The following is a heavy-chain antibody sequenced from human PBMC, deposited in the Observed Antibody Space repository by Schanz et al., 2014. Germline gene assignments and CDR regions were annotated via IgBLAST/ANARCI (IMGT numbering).Heavy chain of an antibody. CDR2: IKQDGSEK. V-gene: IGHV3-7*01. D-gene: IGHD3-9*01. CDR3: AKHVRSLTGNDY. Sequence: EVQLVESGGGLVQPGGSLRLSCAASGFIFSNSWMSWVRQAPGKGLEWVANIKQDGSEKYYVDSVKGRFTISRDNPKKTLYLQMNSLRAEDTAVYYCAKHVRSLTGNDYWGQGTLVTVSS. J-gene: IGHJ4*02. CDR1: GFIFSNSW.